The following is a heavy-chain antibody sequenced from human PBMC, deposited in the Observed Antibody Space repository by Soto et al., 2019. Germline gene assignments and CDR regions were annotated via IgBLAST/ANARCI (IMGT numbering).Heavy chain of an antibody. CDR3: ARSNIVVVPATGYGMDV. Sequence: QVRLVQSGAEVKKPGSSVKVSCKASGGTFSSYAISWVRQAPGQGLEWMGGIIPIFGTANYAQKFQGRVTITADESTSTAYMELSSLRSEDTAVYYCARSNIVVVPATGYGMDVWGQGTTVTVSS. CDR2: IIPIFGTA. J-gene: IGHJ6*02. V-gene: IGHV1-69*01. CDR1: GGTFSSYA. D-gene: IGHD2-2*01.